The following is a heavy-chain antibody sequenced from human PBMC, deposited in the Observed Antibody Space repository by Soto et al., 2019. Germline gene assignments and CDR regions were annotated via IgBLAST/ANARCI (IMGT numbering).Heavy chain of an antibody. D-gene: IGHD1-1*01. CDR2: ISAHNGNT. CDR1: GYTFTSYG. V-gene: IGHV1-18*01. CDR3: ARGRYGDY. Sequence: QFHLVQSGAEVKKPGASVKVSCKCSGYTFTSYGITWVRQAPVQGLEWMGWISAHNGNTNYAQKLQGRVTVTRDTSTRTAYMELRSLTSDDTAGYYCARGRYGDYWGQGDLVTVSS. J-gene: IGHJ4*02.